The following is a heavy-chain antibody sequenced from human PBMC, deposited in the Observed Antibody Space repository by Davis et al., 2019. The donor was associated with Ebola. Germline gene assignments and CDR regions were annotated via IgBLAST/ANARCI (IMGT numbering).Heavy chain of an antibody. Sequence: GGSLRLSCAASGFTFSSYWMSWVRQAPGKGLEWVANIKQDGSEKYYVDSVKGRFTISRDNAKNSLYLQMNSLRAEDTAVYYCARDPIVGATIPIFYGMDVWGQGTTVTVSS. D-gene: IGHD1-26*01. CDR2: IKQDGSEK. J-gene: IGHJ6*02. CDR1: GFTFSSYW. CDR3: ARDPIVGATIPIFYGMDV. V-gene: IGHV3-7*03.